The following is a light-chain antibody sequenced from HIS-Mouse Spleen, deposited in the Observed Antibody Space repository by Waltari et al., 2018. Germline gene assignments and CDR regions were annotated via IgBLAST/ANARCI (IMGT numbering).Light chain of an antibody. CDR1: ISDVGIYNR. CDR3: SLYTSSSTLV. CDR2: EVS. Sequence: QSALTQPPSVSGSPGQSVTISCPGTISDVGIYNRVPWYQQPPGTAPKLMIYEVSNRPSGVPDRFSGSKSGNTASLTISGLQAEDEADYYCSLYTSSSTLVFGGGTKLTVL. J-gene: IGLJ2*01. V-gene: IGLV2-18*01.